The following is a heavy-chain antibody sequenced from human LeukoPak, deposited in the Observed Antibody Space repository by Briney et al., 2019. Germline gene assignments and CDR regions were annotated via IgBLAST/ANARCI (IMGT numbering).Heavy chain of an antibody. Sequence: GGSLRLSCAASGFTFSSYGMHWVRQAPGKGLEWVAVISYDGSNKYYADSVKGRFTISRDNSKNTLYLQMNSLRAEDTAVYYWAPGPYYYDSSGYHGGRGTLVTVP. J-gene: IGHJ4*02. CDR2: ISYDGSNK. V-gene: IGHV3-30*03. D-gene: IGHD3-22*01. CDR1: GFTFSSYG. CDR3: APGPYYYDSSGYH.